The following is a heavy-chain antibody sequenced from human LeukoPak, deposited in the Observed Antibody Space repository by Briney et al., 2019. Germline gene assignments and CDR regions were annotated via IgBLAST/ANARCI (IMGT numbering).Heavy chain of an antibody. J-gene: IGHJ5*02. CDR1: GYTFTGYY. CDR2: INPNSGGT. V-gene: IGHV1-2*02. Sequence: GASVKVSCKASGYTFTGYYLHWVRQAPEQGLEWMGWINPNSGGTNYAQKFQGMVTMTRDTSISTAYMELSRLRSDDTAVYYCARGYCSGGSCYRYNWFDPWGQGTLVTVSS. CDR3: ARGYCSGGSCYRYNWFDP. D-gene: IGHD2-15*01.